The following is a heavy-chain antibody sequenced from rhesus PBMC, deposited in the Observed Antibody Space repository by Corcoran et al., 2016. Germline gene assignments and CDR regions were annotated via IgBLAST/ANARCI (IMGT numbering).Heavy chain of an antibody. CDR1: GFSLSTSGMG. CDR3: ERVKGSSWSF. V-gene: IGHV2S1*01. D-gene: IGHD6-13*01. CDR2: IYWDDDK. J-gene: IGHJ4*01. Sequence: QVTLKESGPALVKPTQTLTLTCTFSGFSLSTSGMGVGWIRQPPGKALEWLASIYWDDDKYYSKALKSMLTISKDTSKTQVVLTMTNMDPVDTATYYCERVKGSSWSFWGQGVLVTVSS.